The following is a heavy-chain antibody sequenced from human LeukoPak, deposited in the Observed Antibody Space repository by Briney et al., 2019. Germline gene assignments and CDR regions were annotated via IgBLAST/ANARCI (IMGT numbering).Heavy chain of an antibody. D-gene: IGHD2-2*02. CDR2: ISSSSSYI. V-gene: IGHV3-21*04. CDR1: GFTFSSYS. CDR3: AEATFGCSSTSCYSFDY. J-gene: IGHJ4*02. Sequence: GGSLRLSCAASGFTFSSYSMNWVRQAPGKGLEWVSSISSSSSYIYYADSVKGRFTISRDNAKNSLYLQMNSLRAEDTAIYYCAEATFGCSSTSCYSFDYWGQGTLVTVSS.